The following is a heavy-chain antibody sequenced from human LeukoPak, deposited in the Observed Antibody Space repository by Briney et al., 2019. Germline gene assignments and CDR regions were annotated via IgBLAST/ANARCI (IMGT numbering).Heavy chain of an antibody. CDR3: AKAYQLWFVRARVYYFDY. J-gene: IGHJ4*02. Sequence: GGSLRLSCAASGFTFSSYAMSWVRQAPGKGLEWVLAISGSGGSTYYADSVKGRFTISRDNSKNTLYLQMNSLRAEDTAVYYCAKAYQLWFVRARVYYFDYWGQGTLVTVSS. CDR1: GFTFSSYA. CDR2: ISGSGGST. V-gene: IGHV3-23*01. D-gene: IGHD5-18*01.